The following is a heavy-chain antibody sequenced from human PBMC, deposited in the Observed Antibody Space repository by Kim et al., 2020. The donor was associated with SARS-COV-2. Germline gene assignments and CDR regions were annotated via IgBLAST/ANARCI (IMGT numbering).Heavy chain of an antibody. CDR1: GFTFSSYA. Sequence: GGSLRLSCATSGFTFSSYAMSWVRQVPGKGLEWVSGISTSGGRTYYADFVKGRFTISRDNSKNTLYLQMNSLRAEDTAIYYCAKAREVIISYYFDNWGQGTLVTVSS. V-gene: IGHV3-23*01. J-gene: IGHJ4*02. D-gene: IGHD3-10*01. CDR2: ISTSGGRT. CDR3: AKAREVIISYYFDN.